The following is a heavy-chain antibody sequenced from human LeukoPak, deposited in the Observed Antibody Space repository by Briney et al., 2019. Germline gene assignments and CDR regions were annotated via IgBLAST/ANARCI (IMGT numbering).Heavy chain of an antibody. J-gene: IGHJ4*02. CDR3: ARALSSWYHIDY. D-gene: IGHD6-13*01. CDR1: GYSFTNYW. CDR2: IYPDDSDT. V-gene: IGHV5-51*01. Sequence: ESLKIYCQGSGYSFTNYWIGWVRQMPGKGLEWRGIIYPDDSDTRYSPSSQGQVTITADKSINTAYLQWSSLKASDTAMYYCARALSSWYHIDYWGQGTLVSVSS.